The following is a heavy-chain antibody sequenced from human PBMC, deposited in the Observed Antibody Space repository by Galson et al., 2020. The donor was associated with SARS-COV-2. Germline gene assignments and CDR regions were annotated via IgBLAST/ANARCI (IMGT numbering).Heavy chain of an antibody. D-gene: IGHD3-3*01. CDR1: GFTFSNAW. CDR2: IKSKTDGGTT. J-gene: IGHJ4*02. Sequence: GGPLRLSCAASGFTFSNAWMSCVRQAPGRGREWVGRIKSKTDGGTTDYAAPVKGRFTIERDDSKNTLYLQMNSLKTEDTAVYYCTTTPYLSSTSCYTLMYYDFWSGYAHWGQGTLVTVSS. CDR3: TTTPYLSSTSCYTLMYYDFWSGYAH. V-gene: IGHV3-15*01.